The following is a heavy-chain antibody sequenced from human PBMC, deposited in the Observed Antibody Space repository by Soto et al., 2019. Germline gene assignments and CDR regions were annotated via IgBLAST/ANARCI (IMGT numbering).Heavy chain of an antibody. CDR3: ARDFSYYDSSGYSAFDY. CDR1: GGTFSSSA. J-gene: IGHJ4*02. D-gene: IGHD3-22*01. CDR2: IIPIFGTA. V-gene: IGHV1-69*13. Sequence: SVKVSCKASGGTFSSSAISWVRQAPGQGLEWMGGIIPIFGTANYAQKFQGRVTITADESTSTAYMELSSLRSEDTAVYYCARDFSYYDSSGYSAFDYWGQGTLVTVSS.